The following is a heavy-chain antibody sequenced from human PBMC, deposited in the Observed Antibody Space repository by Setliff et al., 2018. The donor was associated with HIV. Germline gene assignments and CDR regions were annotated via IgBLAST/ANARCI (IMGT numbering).Heavy chain of an antibody. V-gene: IGHV4-39*07. CDR2: IHYNDGKT. Sequence: SETLSLTCTVSGDSITNSMHYWSWIRQPPGKGLEFIGSIHYNDGKTYYNAALRSRVTISADTSKNQFSLKLSSVTAADTAVYYCASTYCGGDCYSRYFQHWGQGTLVTVSS. CDR1: GDSITNSMHY. J-gene: IGHJ1*01. CDR3: ASTYCGGDCYSRYFQH. D-gene: IGHD2-21*02.